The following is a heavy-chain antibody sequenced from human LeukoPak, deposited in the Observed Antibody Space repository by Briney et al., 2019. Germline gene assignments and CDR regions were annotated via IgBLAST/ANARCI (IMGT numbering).Heavy chain of an antibody. CDR3: AWGLVRYRFDY. D-gene: IGHD6-19*01. CDR2: INWNGGST. CDR1: GFTFDDYG. V-gene: IGHV3-20*04. J-gene: IGHJ4*02. Sequence: GGSLRLSCAASGFTFDDYGMSWVRQAPGKGLEWVSGINWNGGSTGYADSVKGRFTISRDNAKNTLYLQMNSLRAEDTAVYYCAWGLVRYRFDYWGQGTLVTVSS.